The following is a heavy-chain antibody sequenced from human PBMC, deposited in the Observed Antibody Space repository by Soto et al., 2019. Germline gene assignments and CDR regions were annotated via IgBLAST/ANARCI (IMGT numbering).Heavy chain of an antibody. J-gene: IGHJ3*01. CDR3: AREQFPCESSAPNDGFDL. V-gene: IGHV1-46*03. D-gene: IGHD4-4*01. Sequence: QGNLVQSGAVVKKPGSSVTVSCQASGYTFTAYRVHWVRQAPGQGFAWVGIVKCSDGTKHFAPKFAYRVTITRDTSARTVYMELSRLTSDDPAVYFCAREQFPCESSAPNDGFDLWGPGTLVTVSS. CDR1: GYTFTAYR. CDR2: VKCSDGTK.